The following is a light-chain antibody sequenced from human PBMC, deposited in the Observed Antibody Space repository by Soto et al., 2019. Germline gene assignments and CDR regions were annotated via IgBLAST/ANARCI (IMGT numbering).Light chain of an antibody. V-gene: IGLV2-8*01. CDR2: EVV. J-gene: IGLJ2*01. Sequence: QSALTQPPSAPGSPGQSVTISCTGTINDVGGYNYVSWYQHYPGEAPKLMIYEVVKRPSGVPDRFSGSKSGNTASLTVSGLQAEDEADYYCCSYAGHTNVLFGGGTKLTVL. CDR1: INDVGGYNY. CDR3: CSYAGHTNVL.